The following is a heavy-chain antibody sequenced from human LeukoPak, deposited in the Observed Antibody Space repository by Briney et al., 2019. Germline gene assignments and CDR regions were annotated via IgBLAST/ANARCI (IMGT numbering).Heavy chain of an antibody. V-gene: IGHV3-53*01. CDR2: IYSDNT. Sequence: GGSLRLSCTASGFTVSSNSMSWVRQAPGKGLEWVSFIYSDNTHYSDSVKGRFTISRDNSKNTLYLQMDSLRAEDTAVYYCAKSLTGYYPDAFDIWGQGTMVTVSS. CDR1: GFTVSSNS. J-gene: IGHJ3*02. D-gene: IGHD3-9*01. CDR3: AKSLTGYYPDAFDI.